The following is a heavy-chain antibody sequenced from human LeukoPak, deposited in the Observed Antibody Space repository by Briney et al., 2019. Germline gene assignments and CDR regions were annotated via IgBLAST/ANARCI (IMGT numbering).Heavy chain of an antibody. J-gene: IGHJ4*02. Sequence: GGSLRLSCAASGFTFSSYAMSWVRQAPGKGLEYVSAISGSGGSTYYADSVKGRFTISRDNSKNTLYLQMSSLRAEDTAVYYCATWVYGDYEIDYWGQGTVVTVSS. CDR1: GFTFSSYA. D-gene: IGHD4-17*01. CDR2: ISGSGGST. CDR3: ATWVYGDYEIDY. V-gene: IGHV3-23*01.